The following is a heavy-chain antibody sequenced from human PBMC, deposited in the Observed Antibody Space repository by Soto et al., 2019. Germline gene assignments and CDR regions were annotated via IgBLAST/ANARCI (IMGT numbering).Heavy chain of an antibody. CDR2: ISYDESNK. Sequence: GGSLRLSWGASRLTCSSYGMHWVRQATGKGLEWVALISYDESNKDYADSVKGRFTISRDNSRNTLFLQMNSLRAEDTAVYYCARDYYKYYDSSGYYRSPAYWGQGTLVTVSS. J-gene: IGHJ4*02. CDR3: ARDYYKYYDSSGYYRSPAY. CDR1: RLTCSSYG. D-gene: IGHD3-22*01. V-gene: IGHV3-30*03.